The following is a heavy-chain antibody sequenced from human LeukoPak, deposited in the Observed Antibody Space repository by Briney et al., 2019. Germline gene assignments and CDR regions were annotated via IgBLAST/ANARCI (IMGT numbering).Heavy chain of an antibody. J-gene: IGHJ4*02. Sequence: GGSLRLSCAASGFTFSSYGMTWVRQAPGKGLEWVANIKQDGSEKYYVDSVKGRFTISRDNAKNSLYLQMNSLRAEDTAVYYCARVGPRIATRQALDYWGQGTLVTVSS. CDR3: ARVGPRIATRQALDY. V-gene: IGHV3-7*01. D-gene: IGHD6-6*01. CDR2: IKQDGSEK. CDR1: GFTFSSYG.